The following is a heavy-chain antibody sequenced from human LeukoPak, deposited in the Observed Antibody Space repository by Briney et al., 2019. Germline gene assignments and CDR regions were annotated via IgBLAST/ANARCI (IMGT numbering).Heavy chain of an antibody. CDR3: AKRKTYYDYVWGSYRYMDPFDY. D-gene: IGHD3-16*02. J-gene: IGHJ4*02. CDR2: INNSGST. Sequence: PSETLSLTCAVYGGSFSGYYWSWIRQPPGKGLEWIGEINNSGSTNYNPSLKSRVTISVDTSKNQFSLKLSSVTAADTAVYYCAKRKTYYDYVWGSYRYMDPFDYWGQGTPVTVSS. V-gene: IGHV4-34*01. CDR1: GGSFSGYY.